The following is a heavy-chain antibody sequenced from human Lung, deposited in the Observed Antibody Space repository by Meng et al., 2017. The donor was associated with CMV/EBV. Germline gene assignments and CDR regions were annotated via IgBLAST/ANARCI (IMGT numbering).Heavy chain of an antibody. CDR2: INAHSGDT. D-gene: IGHD3-3*01. Sequence: ASXXVSCKASGYTFTGYNINWVRQAPGQGLEWMGWINAHSGDTNYAQKLQGRVTMTTDTSINTAYMEVSRLKSDDTAVYFCARFFHTSIGTDCYYGMDVWGLGXTVTVS. V-gene: IGHV1-2*02. J-gene: IGHJ6*02. CDR1: GYTFTGYN. CDR3: ARFFHTSIGTDCYYGMDV.